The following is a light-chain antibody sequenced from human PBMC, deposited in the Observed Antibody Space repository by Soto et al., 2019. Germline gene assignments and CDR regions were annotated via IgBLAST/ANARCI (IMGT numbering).Light chain of an antibody. CDR1: QSVSRN. V-gene: IGKV3-15*01. CDR3: QQFEKWPFT. J-gene: IGKJ2*01. Sequence: EIVMTQSPGTLSVSLGERVTLSCRASQSVSRNLAWYQQRPGQVPRLLFYAASTRATDVPGTFSGSGSGTEFTLTISSLQSEDFAVYYCQQFEKWPFTFGQGTKLVIK. CDR2: AAS.